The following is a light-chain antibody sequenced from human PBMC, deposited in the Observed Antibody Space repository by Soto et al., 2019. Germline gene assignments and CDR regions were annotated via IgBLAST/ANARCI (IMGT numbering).Light chain of an antibody. J-gene: IGKJ1*01. Sequence: DIQMTQSPSTLSVSVGDRVTITCRASQSIITSLAWYQQKPGKAPKLLIYKASSLQSGVPSRFSGSGSGTEFTLTISSRQPDDFATYYCQQYNSYSRTFGQGTKVEIK. CDR3: QQYNSYSRT. V-gene: IGKV1-5*03. CDR1: QSIITS. CDR2: KAS.